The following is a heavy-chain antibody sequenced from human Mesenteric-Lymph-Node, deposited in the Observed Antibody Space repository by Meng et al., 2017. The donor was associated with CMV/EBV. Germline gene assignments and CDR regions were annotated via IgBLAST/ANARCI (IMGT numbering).Heavy chain of an antibody. Sequence: GSLRLSCTVSGGSISSSSYYWGWIRQPPGKGLEWIGSIYYSGTTYYNPSLKSRVTISVDTSKNQFSLKLSSVTAADTAVYYCARPSSTSPYNWFDPWGQGTLVTVSS. D-gene: IGHD2-2*01. CDR3: ARPSSTSPYNWFDP. J-gene: IGHJ5*02. CDR2: IYYSGTT. V-gene: IGHV4-39*01. CDR1: GGSISSSSYY.